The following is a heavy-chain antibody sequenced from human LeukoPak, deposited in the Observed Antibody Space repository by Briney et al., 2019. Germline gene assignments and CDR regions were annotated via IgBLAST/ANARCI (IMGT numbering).Heavy chain of an antibody. Sequence: PSETLSLTCTVSGGSISSSSYYWGWIRQPPGKGLEWIGSIYYSGSTYYNPSLKSRVTISVDTSKNQFSLKLSSVTAADTAVYYCARSAFNPLYYYYYYMDVWGKGPRSPSP. V-gene: IGHV4-39*07. CDR2: IYYSGST. J-gene: IGHJ6*03. CDR1: GGSISSSSYY. CDR3: ARSAFNPLYYYYYYMDV. D-gene: IGHD2/OR15-2a*01.